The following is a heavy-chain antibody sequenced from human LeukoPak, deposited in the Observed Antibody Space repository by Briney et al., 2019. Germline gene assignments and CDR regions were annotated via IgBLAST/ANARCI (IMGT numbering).Heavy chain of an antibody. J-gene: IGHJ3*02. CDR2: ISAYNGNT. Sequence: ASVKVSCKASGYTFTSYGISWVRQAPGQGLEWMGWISAYNGNTNYAQKLQGRVTMTTDTSTSTAYMELRSLRSDDTAVYYCARGREPGIVGATCAFDIWGQGTMVTVSS. CDR3: ARGREPGIVGATCAFDI. D-gene: IGHD1-26*01. V-gene: IGHV1-18*01. CDR1: GYTFTSYG.